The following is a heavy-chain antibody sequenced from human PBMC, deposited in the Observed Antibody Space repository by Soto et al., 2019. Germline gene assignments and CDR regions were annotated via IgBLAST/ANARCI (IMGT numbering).Heavy chain of an antibody. Sequence: GPSVKVSCKASVYIFTSSYIHWVRQAPGQGFEWMGMINPSGGSTSYAQKFQARVTLTRDTSTSTVYMDLSSLRSDDTAVYYCARIPAGRATNWFDPWGQGTLVTVSS. CDR2: INPSGGST. V-gene: IGHV1-46*01. CDR1: VYIFTSSY. D-gene: IGHD2-2*01. J-gene: IGHJ5*02. CDR3: ARIPAGRATNWFDP.